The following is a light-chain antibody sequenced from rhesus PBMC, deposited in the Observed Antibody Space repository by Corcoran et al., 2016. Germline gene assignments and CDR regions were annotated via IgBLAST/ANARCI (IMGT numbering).Light chain of an antibody. CDR1: QSVSSY. V-gene: IGKV3S9*01. CDR3: QQYNNWKT. Sequence: EIVMTQSPATLSLSPGERATLSCRASQSVSSYVAWYQQKPEQAPRLLMYGASSRATGIPDRCSGSGSGTDFTLIISSLEPEDVGIYYCQQYNNWKTFGQGTKVEIK. J-gene: IGKJ1*01. CDR2: GAS.